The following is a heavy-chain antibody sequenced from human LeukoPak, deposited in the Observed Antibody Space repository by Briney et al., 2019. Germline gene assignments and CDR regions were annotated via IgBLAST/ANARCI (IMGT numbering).Heavy chain of an antibody. CDR2: IYYSGRT. V-gene: IGHV4-39*01. Sequence: SETLSLSCGVSGYSISTTSHYWGWIRQPPGGGLEWIGSIYYSGRTYYNPSLKSRVTISVDTSKNQFSLKLSSVTAADTAVYYCASIAVAGQGRYGMDVWGQGTTVTVSS. CDR3: ASIAVAGQGRYGMDV. CDR1: GYSISTTSHY. D-gene: IGHD6-19*01. J-gene: IGHJ6*02.